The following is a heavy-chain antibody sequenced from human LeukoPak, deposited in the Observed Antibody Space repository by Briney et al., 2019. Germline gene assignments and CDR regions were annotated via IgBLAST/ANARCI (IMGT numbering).Heavy chain of an antibody. CDR3: ARDGPSYYGDYGSAETFDY. CDR1: GGSISSSSYY. V-gene: IGHV4-39*07. CDR2: IYYSGST. J-gene: IGHJ4*02. Sequence: SETLSLTCTVSGGSISSSSYYWGWIRQPPGKGLEWIGSIYYSGSTYYNPSLKSRVTISVDTSKNQFSLKLSSVTAADTAVYYCARDGPSYYGDYGSAETFDYWGQGTLVTVSS. D-gene: IGHD4-17*01.